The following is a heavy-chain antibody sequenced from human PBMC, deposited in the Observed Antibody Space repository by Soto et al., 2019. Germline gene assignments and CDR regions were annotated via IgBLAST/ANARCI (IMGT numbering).Heavy chain of an antibody. J-gene: IGHJ4*02. CDR1: GGSISSGGYY. V-gene: IGHV4-31*03. Sequence: SETLSLTCTVSGGSISSGGYYWSWIRQHPGKGLEWIGYIYYSGSTYYNPSLKSRVTISVDTSKNQFSLKLSSVTAADTAVYYCARDPITMVRGVMGAFDYWGQGTLVTSPQ. CDR2: IYYSGST. CDR3: ARDPITMVRGVMGAFDY. D-gene: IGHD3-10*01.